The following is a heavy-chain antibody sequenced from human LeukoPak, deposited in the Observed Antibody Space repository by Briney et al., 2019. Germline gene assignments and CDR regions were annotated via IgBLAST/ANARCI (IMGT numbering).Heavy chain of an antibody. CDR2: ISSSSIYI. V-gene: IGHV3-21*01. CDR3: ARADNYDILTGYSDY. J-gene: IGHJ4*02. CDR1: GFTFSRST. D-gene: IGHD3-9*01. Sequence: GGSLRLSCAASGFTFSRSTMNWVRQAPGKGLEWVSPISSSSIYIYYADSVKGRFTISRDNAKNSLHLEMNSLRAEDTAVYYCARADNYDILTGYSDYWGQGTLVTVSS.